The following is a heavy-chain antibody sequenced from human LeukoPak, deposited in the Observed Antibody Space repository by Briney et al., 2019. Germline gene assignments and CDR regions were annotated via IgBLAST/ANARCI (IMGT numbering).Heavy chain of an antibody. Sequence: GGSLRLSCAASGFTFSNYAMSWVRQAPGKGLEWVSTISGSSGSTYADSVKGRFTISRDNSKNTLYLQMNSLRADDTAVYYCVPTPRGSAVLADYLGFWGQGTLVTVSS. CDR2: ISGSSGST. CDR3: VPTPRGSAVLADYLGF. D-gene: IGHD3-10*01. J-gene: IGHJ4*02. V-gene: IGHV3-23*01. CDR1: GFTFSNYA.